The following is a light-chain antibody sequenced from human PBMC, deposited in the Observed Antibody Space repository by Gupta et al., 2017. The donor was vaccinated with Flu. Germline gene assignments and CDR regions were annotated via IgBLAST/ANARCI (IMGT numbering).Light chain of an antibody. CDR1: NLATKS. CDR2: DDR. CDR3: QVWQISSDDLRV. Sequence: SYVLTQPPSVSVAPGQTAKITCGGANLATKSVHWYHQQPGPAPVLVVYDDRDRPSGIPGRFSGFNSGNTATLTISKVEAGEEADYYCQVWQISSDDLRVFGGGTKLTVL. J-gene: IGLJ3*02. V-gene: IGLV3-21*02.